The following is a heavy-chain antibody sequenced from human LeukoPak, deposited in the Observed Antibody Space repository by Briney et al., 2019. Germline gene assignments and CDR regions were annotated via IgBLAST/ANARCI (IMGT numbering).Heavy chain of an antibody. Sequence: ASVKVACKASGYTFTSYDINWVRQAAGQGLEWMGWMNPNSGNTGYAQKFQGRVTMTRNTSISTAYMELSSLRPEDTAVYYCARVKGLWFGEPAVSEYWGQGTLVTVSS. CDR3: ARVKGLWFGEPAVSEY. J-gene: IGHJ4*02. V-gene: IGHV1-8*01. CDR2: MNPNSGNT. D-gene: IGHD3-10*01. CDR1: GYTFTSYD.